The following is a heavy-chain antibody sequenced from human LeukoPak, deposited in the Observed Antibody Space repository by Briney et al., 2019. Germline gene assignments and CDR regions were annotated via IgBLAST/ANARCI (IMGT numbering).Heavy chain of an antibody. V-gene: IGHV3-48*04. Sequence: PGGSLTLSCAASGFRFSDYNMNWVRQVPGKGLEWVSYIQSVSLTIYYLDSVKGRFTISRDNAKNSLFLQMNSLRVEDTAVYYCARGLYRCSSGWHFDYWGQGILVTVSS. CDR1: GFRFSDYN. D-gene: IGHD6-19*01. J-gene: IGHJ4*02. CDR3: ARGLYRCSSGWHFDY. CDR2: IQSVSLTI.